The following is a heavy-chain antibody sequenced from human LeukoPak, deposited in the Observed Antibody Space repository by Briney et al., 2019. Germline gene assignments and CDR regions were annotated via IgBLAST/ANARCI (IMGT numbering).Heavy chain of an antibody. Sequence: GGSLRLSCAASGFPFSRHAMSWVRQTPERGLEWVSAITGGGDSAYYPDSVKGRFTISRDNSKNTLYLQMNNLGAEDTALYYCVSGDTGSGYYYWGQGTLVTVSS. J-gene: IGHJ4*02. CDR2: ITGGGDSA. V-gene: IGHV3-23*01. CDR1: GFPFSRHA. D-gene: IGHD3-22*01. CDR3: VSGDTGSGYYY.